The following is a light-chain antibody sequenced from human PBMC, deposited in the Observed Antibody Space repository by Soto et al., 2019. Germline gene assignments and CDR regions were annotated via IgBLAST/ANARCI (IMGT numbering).Light chain of an antibody. V-gene: IGKV3-11*01. J-gene: IGKJ1*01. CDR2: DAS. CDR1: QSISSY. CDR3: QQRIHPPWT. Sequence: ETVLTQSPATLSLSPGESATLSCRASQSISSYLAWFQQKAGQAPRLLIYDASNRATGIPARFSGSGSGTDFTLTISSLDPDDFAVYYCQQRIHPPWTFGQGTKVEIK.